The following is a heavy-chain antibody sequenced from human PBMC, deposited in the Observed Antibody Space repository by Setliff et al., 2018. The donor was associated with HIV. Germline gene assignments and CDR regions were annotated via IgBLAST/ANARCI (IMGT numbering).Heavy chain of an antibody. D-gene: IGHD5-12*01. Sequence: PSETLSLTCTVSSGPISNGGFYWSWIRHHPGKGLEWIGYIYYSGGTYYSPSLKSRVSMSMDTFKNQFSLNLTSVTAADTAVYYCARGIYRPWGGYSAFATDAFETWGQGTLVTVSS. CDR3: ARGIYRPWGGYSAFATDAFET. J-gene: IGHJ3*02. V-gene: IGHV4-31*03. CDR1: SGPISNGGFY. CDR2: IYYSGGT.